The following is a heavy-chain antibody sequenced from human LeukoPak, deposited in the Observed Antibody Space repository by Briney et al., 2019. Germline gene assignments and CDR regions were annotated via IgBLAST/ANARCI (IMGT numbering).Heavy chain of an antibody. CDR3: ARVTYLRPYQLDY. Sequence: AASVTVSFTASGYTFSNHGINWVRQAPGQGREWMGWISLDSGNTGYAQRVQGRVTLTTDTSTSTAYMELRSLRSDDTAVYFCARVTYLRPYQLDYWGQGTLVSISS. V-gene: IGHV1-18*01. J-gene: IGHJ4*02. CDR1: GYTFSNHG. CDR2: ISLDSGNT. D-gene: IGHD2-2*01.